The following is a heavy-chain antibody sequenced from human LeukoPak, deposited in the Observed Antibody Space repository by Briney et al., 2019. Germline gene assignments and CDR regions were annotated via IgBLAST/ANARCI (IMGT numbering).Heavy chain of an antibody. J-gene: IGHJ5*02. V-gene: IGHV3-64*01. Sequence: GGTQRLLGAASGLSFSTYAMHWVRQDPGKGLEHVSSISGDGGNTYYANSVKDRFTISRDNSKNTLSLQMGSLRAEDMAVYYCAKGGRIVASNWFDPWGQGVLVTVSS. CDR1: GLSFSTYA. CDR3: AKGGRIVASNWFDP. D-gene: IGHD2-15*01. CDR2: ISGDGGNT.